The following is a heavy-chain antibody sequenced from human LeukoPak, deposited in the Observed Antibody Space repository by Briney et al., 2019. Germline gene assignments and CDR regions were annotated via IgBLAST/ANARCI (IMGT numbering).Heavy chain of an antibody. V-gene: IGHV4-39*07. CDR1: GGSISSSSYY. J-gene: IGHJ6*03. Sequence: PSETLSLTCTVSGGSISSSSYYWGWIRQPPGKGLEWIGSIYYSGSTYYNPSLKSRVTISVDTSKNQFSLKLSSVTAADTAVYYCARALRGSGSYPYYMDVWGKGTTVTISS. CDR3: ARALRGSGSYPYYMDV. D-gene: IGHD3-10*01. CDR2: IYYSGST.